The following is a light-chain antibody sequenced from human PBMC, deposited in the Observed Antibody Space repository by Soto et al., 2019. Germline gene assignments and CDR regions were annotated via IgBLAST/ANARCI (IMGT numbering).Light chain of an antibody. J-gene: IGKJ5*01. CDR3: MQTIQLPIT. CDR2: EVS. V-gene: IGKV2D-29*01. CDR1: QSLLQSDGKTY. Sequence: DIMMTQSPLSLSVTPGPPASISCKSSQSLLQSDGKTYLFWLLQKPGQPPQLLIYEVSKRFSGVPDRFSGSGSGTEFTLKISRVEAEDVGVYFCMQTIQLPITFGQGTRMEIK.